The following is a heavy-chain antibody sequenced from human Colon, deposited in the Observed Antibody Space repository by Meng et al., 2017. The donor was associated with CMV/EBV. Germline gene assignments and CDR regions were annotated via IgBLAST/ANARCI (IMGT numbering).Heavy chain of an antibody. CDR1: GDSVSSNSAA. D-gene: IGHD6-19*01. CDR2: TYYRSKWYN. Sequence: QVQLQQSGPXLVKPXXXLSLTCAISGDSVSSNSAAWSWIRQSPSRGLEWLGRTYYRSKWYNEYAESVKSRIRINPDTSKNQFSLQLNSVTPEDTAVYYCARGAYNSRWIWGQGTLVTVSS. CDR3: ARGAYNSRWI. J-gene: IGHJ4*02. V-gene: IGHV6-1*01.